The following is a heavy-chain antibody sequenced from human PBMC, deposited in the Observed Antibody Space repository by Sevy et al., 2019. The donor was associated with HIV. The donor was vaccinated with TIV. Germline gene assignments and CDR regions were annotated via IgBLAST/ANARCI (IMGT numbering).Heavy chain of an antibody. CDR3: ARGGYYGYSGLDY. CDR2: IKEDGTEI. CDR1: GFTTGFTFGDYW. D-gene: IGHD3-10*01. Sequence: GGSLRLSCAASGFTTGFTFGDYWMAWVRQAPGKGLEWVANIKEDGTEIYYLDSLKGRFTISRDNAKNLLYLQMNSLRAEDTAVYYCARGGYYGYSGLDYWGQGTLVTVSS. J-gene: IGHJ4*02. V-gene: IGHV3-7*01.